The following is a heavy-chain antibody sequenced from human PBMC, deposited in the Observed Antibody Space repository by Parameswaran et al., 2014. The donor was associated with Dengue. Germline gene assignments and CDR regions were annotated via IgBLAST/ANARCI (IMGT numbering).Heavy chain of an antibody. CDR3: ARDADYYYGSGSYSFY. Sequence: SWVRQAPGQGLEWMGWISAYNGNTNYAQKLQGRVTMTTDTSTGTAYMELRSLRSDDTAVYYCARDADYYYGSGSYSFYWGQGTLVTVSS. CDR2: ISAYNGNT. V-gene: IGHV1-18*01. J-gene: IGHJ4*02. D-gene: IGHD3-10*01.